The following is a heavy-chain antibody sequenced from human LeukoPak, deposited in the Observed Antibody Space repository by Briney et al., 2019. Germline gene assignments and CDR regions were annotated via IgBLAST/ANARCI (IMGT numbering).Heavy chain of an antibody. CDR1: GITVNTNY. Sequence: GGSLRLSCAASGITVNTNYMSCVRQAPGKGLEWVSIIYSGGATFYADSVKGRFTISRESSKNTLWLQMNSLRVEDTAVYYCARLHYDVLTGPFDYWGQGTLVTVSS. CDR2: IYSGGAT. V-gene: IGHV3-66*04. CDR3: ARLHYDVLTGPFDY. D-gene: IGHD3-9*01. J-gene: IGHJ4*02.